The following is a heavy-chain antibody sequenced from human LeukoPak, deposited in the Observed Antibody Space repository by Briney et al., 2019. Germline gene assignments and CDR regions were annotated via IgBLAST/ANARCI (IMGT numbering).Heavy chain of an antibody. Sequence: GGSLRLPCAASGFTFSSYAMHWVRQAPGKGLEWVAVISYDGSNKYYADSVKGRFTISRDNSKNTLYLQMNSLRAEDTAVYYCATDWYSTGYYVNWGQGTLVTVSS. D-gene: IGHD3-22*01. V-gene: IGHV3-30*14. CDR1: GFTFSSYA. CDR2: ISYDGSNK. CDR3: ATDWYSTGYYVN. J-gene: IGHJ4*02.